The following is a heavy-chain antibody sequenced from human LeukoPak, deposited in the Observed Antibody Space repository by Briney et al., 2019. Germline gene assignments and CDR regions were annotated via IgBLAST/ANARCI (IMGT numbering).Heavy chain of an antibody. D-gene: IGHD3-10*01. V-gene: IGHV5-51*01. CDR2: IYPGDSDT. CDR1: GYSFTSYW. CDR3: ARHGLETYYYGSGGEAYMDV. J-gene: IGHJ6*03. Sequence: GGSLKISCKGSGYSFTSYWIGWVRQMPGKGLEWMGIIYPGDSDTRYSPSFQGQVTISADKSISTAYLQWSSLKASDTAMYYCARHGLETYYYGSGGEAYMDVWGKGTTVTVSS.